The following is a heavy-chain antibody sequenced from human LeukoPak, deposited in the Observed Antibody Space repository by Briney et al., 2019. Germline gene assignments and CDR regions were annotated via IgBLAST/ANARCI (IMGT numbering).Heavy chain of an antibody. CDR3: ARHVLPYYYYGMDV. J-gene: IGHJ6*02. V-gene: IGHV4-34*01. Sequence: SETLPLTCAVYGGSFSGYYWSWIRQPPGKGLEWIGEINHSGSTNYNPSLKSRVTISVDTSKNQFSLKLSSVTAADTAVYYCARHVLPYYYYGMDVWGQGTTVTVSS. D-gene: IGHD3-10*02. CDR1: GGSFSGYY. CDR2: INHSGST.